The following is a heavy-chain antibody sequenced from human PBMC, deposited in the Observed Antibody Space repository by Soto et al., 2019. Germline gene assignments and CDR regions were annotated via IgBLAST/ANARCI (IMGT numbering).Heavy chain of an antibody. D-gene: IGHD2-8*02. Sequence: EVQLLDSGGGLVPPGGSLRLSCVASGFTSSSCAMRWVRQAPGKGLEWVSGISASGGSTYYADSVKGRFTISRANSKNTLYLQVNSLIADDTAVYYCASPGLGTGRYFFQDWGQGTLVTVSS. J-gene: IGHJ4*02. V-gene: IGHV3-23*01. CDR3: ASPGLGTGRYFFQD. CDR1: GFTSSSCA. CDR2: ISASGGST.